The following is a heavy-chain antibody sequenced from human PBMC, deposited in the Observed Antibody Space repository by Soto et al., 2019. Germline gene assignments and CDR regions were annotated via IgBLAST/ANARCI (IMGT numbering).Heavy chain of an antibody. CDR1: GYTLTELS. D-gene: IGHD5-12*01. Sequence: VKVSCKVSGYTLTELSMHWVRQAPGKGLEWMGGFDPEDGETIYAQKFQGRVTMTEDTSTDTAYMELSSLRSEDTAVYYCATFRSGYDFRPFDYWGQGTLVTVS. V-gene: IGHV1-24*01. CDR3: ATFRSGYDFRPFDY. J-gene: IGHJ4*02. CDR2: FDPEDGET.